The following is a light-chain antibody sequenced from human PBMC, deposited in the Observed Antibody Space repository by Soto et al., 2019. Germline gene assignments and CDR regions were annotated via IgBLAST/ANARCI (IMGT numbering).Light chain of an antibody. V-gene: IGKV3-15*01. J-gene: IGKJ1*01. CDR1: QSVSSN. Sequence: SVSPGERATLSCRATQSVSSNLAWYQQKPGQAPRLIIXGANTRATDIPDRFSGSGSGTAFTLTISSLQSEDIAVYYCQQYNKWPRTFGQGTKVEIK. CDR2: GAN. CDR3: QQYNKWPRT.